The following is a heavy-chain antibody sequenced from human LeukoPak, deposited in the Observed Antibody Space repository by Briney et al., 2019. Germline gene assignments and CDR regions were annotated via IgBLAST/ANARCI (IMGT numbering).Heavy chain of an antibody. CDR2: MNPNSGNT. J-gene: IGHJ6*03. V-gene: IGHV1-8*02. CDR1: GYTFSGFY. Sequence: ASVKVSCKASGYTFSGFYIHWVRQAPGQGLEWMGWMNPNSGNTGYAQKFQGRVTMTRNTSISTAYMELSSLRSEDTAVYYCARGSYYDSSGYPLYYYYYYMDVWGKGTTVTISS. D-gene: IGHD3-22*01. CDR3: ARGSYYDSSGYPLYYYYYYMDV.